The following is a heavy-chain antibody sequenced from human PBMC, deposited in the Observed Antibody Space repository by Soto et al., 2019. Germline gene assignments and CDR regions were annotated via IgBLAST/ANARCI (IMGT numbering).Heavy chain of an antibody. CDR3: ASRSAFDI. CDR1: GYTFTSYD. Sequence: VPLVQSGAEVKKPGASVKVSCKASGYTFTSYDINWVRQATGQGLEWMGWMNPNSGNTGYAQKFQGRVTRTRNPSQSTAHMERSSLRAEDTAVYYCASRSAFDIWGQGTMVTVSS. J-gene: IGHJ3*02. CDR2: MNPNSGNT. V-gene: IGHV1-8*01.